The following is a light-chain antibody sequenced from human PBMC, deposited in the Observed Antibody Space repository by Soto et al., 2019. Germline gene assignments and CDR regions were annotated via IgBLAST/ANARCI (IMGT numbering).Light chain of an antibody. Sequence: QAVVTQEPSFSVSPGGTVTLTCGLSSGSVSTSYYPSWYQQTPGQAPRTLIYSTNTRSSGVPDRFSGSILGNKAALTITGAQADDESDYYCVLYMASGISVFGGGTSSPS. V-gene: IGLV8-61*01. CDR2: STN. CDR1: SGSVSTSYY. J-gene: IGLJ2*01. CDR3: VLYMASGISV.